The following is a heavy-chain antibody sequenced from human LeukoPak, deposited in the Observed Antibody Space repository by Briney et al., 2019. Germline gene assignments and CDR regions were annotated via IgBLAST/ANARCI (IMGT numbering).Heavy chain of an antibody. D-gene: IGHD7-27*01. Sequence: GGSLRLSCAASGFTFTSYTMSWVRQAPGKGLEWVSTITTSDGNTYYADSVKGRFTVSRDNSKNTLFLQMNSLRAEDTAVYYCAKDGGLWVSAHWGDSWGRGTLVTVSS. CDR2: ITTSDGNT. J-gene: IGHJ4*02. V-gene: IGHV3-23*01. CDR3: AKDGGLWVSAHWGDS. CDR1: GFTFTSYT.